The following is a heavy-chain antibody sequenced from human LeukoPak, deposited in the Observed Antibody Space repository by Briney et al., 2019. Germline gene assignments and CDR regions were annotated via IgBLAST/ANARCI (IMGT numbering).Heavy chain of an antibody. J-gene: IGHJ6*03. CDR2: IIPIFGTA. D-gene: IGHD2-2*01. CDR3: ARGTDIVVVPAASARYYYYMDV. V-gene: IGHV1-69*13. CDR1: GYTFTGYY. Sequence: GASVKVSCKASGYTFTGYYMHWVRQAPGQGLEWMGGIIPIFGTANYAQKFQGRVTITADESTSTAYMELSSLRSEDTAVYYYARGTDIVVVPAASARYYYYMDVWGKGTTVTVSS.